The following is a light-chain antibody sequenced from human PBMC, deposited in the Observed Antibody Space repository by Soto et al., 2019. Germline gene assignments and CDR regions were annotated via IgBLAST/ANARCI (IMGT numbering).Light chain of an antibody. J-gene: IGLJ3*02. Sequence: NFMLTQPHSVSESPGKTVTISCTRSSGNIASNYVQWYQQRPGSAPTTVIYEDDQRPSGVPDRFSGSIGSSSNSAALAISGLKTEDEADYYCQSYDASNQVFGGGTKLTVL. CDR2: EDD. CDR3: QSYDASNQV. CDR1: SGNIASNY. V-gene: IGLV6-57*04.